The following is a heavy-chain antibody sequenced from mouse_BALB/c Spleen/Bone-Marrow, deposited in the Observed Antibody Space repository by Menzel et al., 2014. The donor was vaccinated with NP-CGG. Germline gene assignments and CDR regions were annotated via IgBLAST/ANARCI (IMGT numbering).Heavy chain of an antibody. CDR3: AISIEYRPLVY. J-gene: IGHJ3*01. CDR1: GYSFTGYN. D-gene: IGHD2-14*01. Sequence: EVQLQQSGPELEKPGASVKISCKASGYSFTGYNMNWVKQNNGKSLEWIGNIDPYYGGISYNQKFKGKATFTVDKSSNTAYMQLKSLTSEDSAIYYCAISIEYRPLVYWGQGTLVTVSA. V-gene: IGHV1-39*01. CDR2: IDPYYGGI.